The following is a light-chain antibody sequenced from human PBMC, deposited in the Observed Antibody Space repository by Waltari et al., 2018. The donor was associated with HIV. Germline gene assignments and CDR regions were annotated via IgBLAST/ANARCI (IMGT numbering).Light chain of an antibody. CDR1: HSSKSY. Sequence: EIVLTQSPDTLSLSPGETATLACRATHSSKSYLASYQQKPGQAPRLLIFDASQRAAGIPVRFSGSGSGTDFTLTISSLEPEDFAVYYCQHRASWPPLTFGGGTKVEIK. CDR2: DAS. V-gene: IGKV3-11*01. J-gene: IGKJ4*01. CDR3: QHRASWPPLT.